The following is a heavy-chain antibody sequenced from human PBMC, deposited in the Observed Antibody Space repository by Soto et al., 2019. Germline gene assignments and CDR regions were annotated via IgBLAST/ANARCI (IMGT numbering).Heavy chain of an antibody. Sequence: ASVKVSCKPSGYTFTSYSTHWVRQAPGQGLEYMGWINAANGDTKYSQKFQGRVTITRDTSARTAYMELSSLRSEDTAVYYCARGYYESSGSGPIDPWGQGTLVTVYS. CDR3: ARGYYESSGSGPIDP. CDR2: INAANGDT. J-gene: IGHJ5*02. V-gene: IGHV1-3*01. CDR1: GYTFTSYS. D-gene: IGHD6-19*01.